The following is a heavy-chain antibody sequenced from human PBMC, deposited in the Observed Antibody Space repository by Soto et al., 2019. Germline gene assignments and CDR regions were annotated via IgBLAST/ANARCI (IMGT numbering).Heavy chain of an antibody. CDR3: ARDYGSGSFDY. CDR2: ISYDGSNK. J-gene: IGHJ4*02. Sequence: AGGSLRLSCAASGFTFSSYGMHWVRQAPGKGLEWVAVISYDGSNKYYADSVKGRFTISRDNSKNTLYLQMNSLRAEDTAVYYCARDYGSGSFDYWGQGTLVTVSS. CDR1: GFTFSSYG. D-gene: IGHD3-10*01. V-gene: IGHV3-30*03.